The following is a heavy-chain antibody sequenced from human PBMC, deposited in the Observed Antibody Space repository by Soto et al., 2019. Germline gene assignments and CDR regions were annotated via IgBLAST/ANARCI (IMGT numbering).Heavy chain of an antibody. CDR2: IQYSGDT. CDR1: GGSVGSGAYY. V-gene: IGHV4-61*08. Sequence: QVLLQEPGPGQVRPSETLSLTCIVSGGSVGSGAYYWSWIRQPPGSALEWIGYIQYSGDTNYNSSLKSRVTISVDRSRNRFSLKLTSVTAADTAFYYCARHDYADRTFDLWGQATKVTVSS. CDR3: ARHDYADRTFDL. D-gene: IGHD5-12*01. J-gene: IGHJ3*01.